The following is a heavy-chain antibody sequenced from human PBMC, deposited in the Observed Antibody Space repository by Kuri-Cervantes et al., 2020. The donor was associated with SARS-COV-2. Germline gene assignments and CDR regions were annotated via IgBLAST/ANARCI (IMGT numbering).Heavy chain of an antibody. Sequence: GGSLRLSCAASGFTFSGSAMHWVRQAPGKGLVWVSRINPDGGYTNNADSVKGRFTLSRDNAKNSLYLQMNSLRAEDTAVYYCARAYSTAWHLVYWGLGILVTGSS. CDR2: INPDGGYT. CDR1: GFTFSGSA. V-gene: IGHV3-74*01. CDR3: ARAYSTAWHLVY. D-gene: IGHD6-19*01. J-gene: IGHJ4*02.